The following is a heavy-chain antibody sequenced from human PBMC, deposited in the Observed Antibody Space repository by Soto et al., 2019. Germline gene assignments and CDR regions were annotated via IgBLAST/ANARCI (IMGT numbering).Heavy chain of an antibody. CDR2: IYPSGST. D-gene: IGHD6-19*01. Sequence: QLQLQESGSGLVKPSQTLSLTCAVSGGSISSGGYSWSWIRQPPGKGLEWIGYIYPSGSTYYNLSLKSRVTISVDRSKNQFSLKLSSVTAADTAVYYCARAGGLGAVAADYWGQGTLVTVSS. V-gene: IGHV4-30-2*01. CDR3: ARAGGLGAVAADY. CDR1: GGSISSGGYS. J-gene: IGHJ4*02.